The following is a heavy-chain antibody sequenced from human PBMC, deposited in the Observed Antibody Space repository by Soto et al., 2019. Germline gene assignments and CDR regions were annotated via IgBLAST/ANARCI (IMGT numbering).Heavy chain of an antibody. CDR2: IYYSGST. CDR1: GGSVSSGSYY. CDR3: ARAKLSGYCSGGSCYQVRPNWFDP. Sequence: SETLSLTCTVSGGSVSSGSYYWSWIRQPPGKGLEWIGYIYYSGSTNYNPSLKSRVTISVDTSKNQFSLKLSSVTAADTAVYYCARAKLSGYCSGGSCYQVRPNWFDPWGQGTLVTVSS. D-gene: IGHD2-15*01. J-gene: IGHJ5*02. V-gene: IGHV4-61*01.